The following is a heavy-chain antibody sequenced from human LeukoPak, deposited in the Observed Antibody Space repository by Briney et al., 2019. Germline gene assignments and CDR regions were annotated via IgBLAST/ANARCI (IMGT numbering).Heavy chain of an antibody. V-gene: IGHV3-30*18. J-gene: IGHJ6*04. CDR3: AKGGIAAAEPGYYYGMDV. Sequence: GGSLRLSCAASGFTFSSYGMHWVRQAPGKGLEWVAFISYDGSNKYYADSVKGRFTIARDNSKNTLYMKMNTLTAEDTAVSYCAKGGIAAAEPGYYYGMDVWGKGTTVTVSS. CDR1: GFTFSSYG. CDR2: ISYDGSNK. D-gene: IGHD6-13*01.